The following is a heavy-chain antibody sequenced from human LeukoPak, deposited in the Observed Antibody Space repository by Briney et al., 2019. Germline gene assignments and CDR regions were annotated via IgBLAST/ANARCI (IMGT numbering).Heavy chain of an antibody. CDR2: ISTSGAI. CDR3: ARDLLLSYDYVWGSYQ. Sequence: GGSLRLSCAASGFTFSDYYMGWIRQAPGKGLEWVSYISTSGAIYYADSVKGRFTISRDNAKNSLYLQMNSLRAEDTAVYYCARDLLLSYDYVWGSYQWGQGTLDTVSS. V-gene: IGHV3-11*04. J-gene: IGHJ4*02. D-gene: IGHD3-16*02. CDR1: GFTFSDYY.